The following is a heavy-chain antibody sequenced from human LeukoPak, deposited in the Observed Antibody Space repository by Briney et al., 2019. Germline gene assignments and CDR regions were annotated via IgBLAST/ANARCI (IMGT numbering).Heavy chain of an antibody. CDR3: ARAGHGVLAAIGLDP. V-gene: IGHV1-46*01. J-gene: IGHJ5*02. Sequence: GASVKVSCKASGYTFTSYYMHWVRQAPGQGLEWMGIINPSGGSTSYAQKFQGRVTMTRDMSTSTVYMELSSLRSEDTAVYYCARAGHGVLAAIGLDPWGQGTLVTVSS. CDR2: INPSGGST. CDR1: GYTFTSYY. D-gene: IGHD2-2*01.